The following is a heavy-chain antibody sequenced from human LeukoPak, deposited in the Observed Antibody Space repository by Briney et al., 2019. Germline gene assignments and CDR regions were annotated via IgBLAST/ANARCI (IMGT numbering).Heavy chain of an antibody. Sequence: PSETLSLTCAVYGGSFSGYYWSWIRQPPGKGLEWIGYIYYSGSTNYNPSLKSRVTISVDTSKNQFSLKLSSVTAVDTAVYYCARHADFYYYYGMDVWGQGTTVTVSS. CDR1: GGSFSGYY. J-gene: IGHJ6*02. CDR3: ARHADFYYYYGMDV. CDR2: IYYSGST. V-gene: IGHV4-59*08.